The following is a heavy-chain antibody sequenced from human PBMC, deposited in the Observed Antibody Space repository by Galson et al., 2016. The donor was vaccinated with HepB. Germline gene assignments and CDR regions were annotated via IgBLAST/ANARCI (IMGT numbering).Heavy chain of an antibody. J-gene: IGHJ4*02. CDR2: IYWDDDK. D-gene: IGHD1/OR15-1a*01. V-gene: IGHV2-5*02. CDR3: AHRRNWNNYFDY. CDR1: GFSLRNNGVG. Sequence: PALVKPPQTLTLTCTFSGFSLRNNGVGVGWIRQPPGKALEWLALIYWDDDKRYSPSLKRRLTITKDTSKNQVVLTMTNMDPVDTATYYCAHRRNWNNYFDYWSQGTLVTVSS.